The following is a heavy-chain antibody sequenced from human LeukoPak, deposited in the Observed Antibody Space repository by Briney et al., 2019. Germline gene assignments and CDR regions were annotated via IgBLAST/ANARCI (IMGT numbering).Heavy chain of an antibody. D-gene: IGHD3-10*01. V-gene: IGHV1-2*02. Sequence: ASVKVSCKASGYTFTGYYMHWVRQAPGQGLEWMGWINPNSGGTNHARKFQGRVTMTRDTSISSAYMELSRLRSDDTAVYYCARDRPLDADDYYGFYYFDYWGQGTLVTVSS. CDR2: INPNSGGT. CDR1: GYTFTGYY. CDR3: ARDRPLDADDYYGFYYFDY. J-gene: IGHJ4*02.